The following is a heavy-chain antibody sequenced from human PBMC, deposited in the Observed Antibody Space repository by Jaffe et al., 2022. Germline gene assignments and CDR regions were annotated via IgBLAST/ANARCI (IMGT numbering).Heavy chain of an antibody. D-gene: IGHD3-3*01. V-gene: IGHV3-15*01. Sequence: EVQLVESGGGLVKPGGSLRLSCAASGFTFSNAWMSWVRQAPGKGLEWVGRIKSKTDGGTTDYAAPVKGRFTISRDDSKNTLYLQMNSLKTEDTAVYYCTTFWRIDFWSAPTLDYFDYWGQGTLVTVSS. J-gene: IGHJ4*02. CDR1: GFTFSNAW. CDR2: IKSKTDGGTT. CDR3: TTFWRIDFWSAPTLDYFDY.